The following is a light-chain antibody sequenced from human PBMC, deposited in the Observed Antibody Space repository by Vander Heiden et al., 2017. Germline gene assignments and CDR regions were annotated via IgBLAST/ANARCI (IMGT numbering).Light chain of an antibody. CDR1: QSISSY. Sequence: DIQMTPSPSSLPASVGDRVTITCRASQSISSYLNWYQQKPGKAPKLLIYAASSLKSGVPSRFSGSGSGTDFTLTISSLQPEDFATYYCQPSYSTPFTFGPGTKVDIK. J-gene: IGKJ3*01. CDR2: AAS. V-gene: IGKV1-39*01. CDR3: QPSYSTPFT.